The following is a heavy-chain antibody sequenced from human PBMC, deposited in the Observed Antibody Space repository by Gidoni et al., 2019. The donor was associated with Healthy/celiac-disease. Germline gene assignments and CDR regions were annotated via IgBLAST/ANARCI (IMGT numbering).Heavy chain of an antibody. CDR3: AKDLLVVPAANYIRFDY. J-gene: IGHJ4*02. D-gene: IGHD2-2*01. Sequence: EVQLLASGGGLVQPGGSLRRSCAASGFTFSSSAMSWVRQAPGKGLEWVSAISGSGGSKYYADSVKGRFTISRDNSKNTLYLQMNSLRAEDTAVYYCAKDLLVVPAANYIRFDYWGQGTLVTVSS. CDR2: ISGSGGSK. V-gene: IGHV3-23*01. CDR1: GFTFSSSA.